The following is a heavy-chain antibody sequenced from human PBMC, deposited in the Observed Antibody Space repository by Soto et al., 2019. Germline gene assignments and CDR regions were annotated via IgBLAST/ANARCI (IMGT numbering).Heavy chain of an antibody. Sequence: SVMVSCKASGFTFTSSAVQWVRQARGQRLEWIGWIVVGSGNTNYAQKFQERVTITRDMSTSTAYMELSSLRSEDTAVYYCAADSWYSGSWRVALDILGQGTMVTVSS. CDR3: AADSWYSGSWRVALDI. CDR1: GFTFTSSA. D-gene: IGHD1-26*01. J-gene: IGHJ3*02. V-gene: IGHV1-58*01. CDR2: IVVGSGNT.